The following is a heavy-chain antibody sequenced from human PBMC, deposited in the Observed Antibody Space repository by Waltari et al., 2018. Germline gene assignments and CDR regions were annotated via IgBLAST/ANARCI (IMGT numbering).Heavy chain of an antibody. CDR3: AANGEEDNDSSGYYPGY. CDR2: INPNSGAT. CDR1: GYTLPAHY. V-gene: IGHV1-2*02. D-gene: IGHD3-22*01. J-gene: IGHJ4*02. Sequence: QVQLMQSGAEVKKPGPSAKVSCKASGYTLPAHYMQWVRQAPGQGPEWMGWINPNSGATTYARNFRARVTMTRDTSISTAYMELRRLKSDDTAVYYCAANGEEDNDSSGYYPGYWGQGTLVTVSS.